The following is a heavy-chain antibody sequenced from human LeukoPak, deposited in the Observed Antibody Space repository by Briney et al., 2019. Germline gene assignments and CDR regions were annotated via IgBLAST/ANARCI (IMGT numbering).Heavy chain of an antibody. Sequence: SQTLSLTCAVSGGSISSGDYSWSWIRQPPGKGLEWIGYIYHNGSTYYNPSLKSRATISIDKSKNQFSLELSSVTAADTAVYYCARVRLLPTAFVDYWGQGALVTVAS. CDR2: IYHNGST. CDR3: ARVRLLPTAFVDY. D-gene: IGHD2-2*01. CDR1: GGSISSGDYS. J-gene: IGHJ4*02. V-gene: IGHV4-30-2*01.